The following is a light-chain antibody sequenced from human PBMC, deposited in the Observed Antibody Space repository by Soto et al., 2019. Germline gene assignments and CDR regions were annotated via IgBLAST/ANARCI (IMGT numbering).Light chain of an antibody. J-gene: IGLJ1*01. V-gene: IGLV1-47*01. CDR1: SSNIGSNY. CDR2: RNN. Sequence: QSVLTQPPSASGTPGQRVTIPCSGSSSNIGSNYVYWYQQLPETAPKLLIYRNNQRPSGVPDRFSGSKSGTSASLAISGLRSEDEADYYCAGWDDSLSGQVFGTGTKVTVL. CDR3: AGWDDSLSGQV.